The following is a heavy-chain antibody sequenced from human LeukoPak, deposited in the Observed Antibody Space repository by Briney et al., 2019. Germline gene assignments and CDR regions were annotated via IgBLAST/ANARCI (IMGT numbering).Heavy chain of an antibody. J-gene: IGHJ4*02. V-gene: IGHV1-2*02. D-gene: IGHD5-18*01. CDR1: GFSLSGYY. Sequence: GASVTVSCKASGFSLSGYYIHWVRQAPGQGLEWMGWTKPKDGGTNYADNFEGRVTLTRDTSTNTAFMELTKLRSDDTAVEYCTRARREHGYVYGADFFDYWGQGTLVIVS. CDR3: TRARREHGYVYGADFFDY. CDR2: TKPKDGGT.